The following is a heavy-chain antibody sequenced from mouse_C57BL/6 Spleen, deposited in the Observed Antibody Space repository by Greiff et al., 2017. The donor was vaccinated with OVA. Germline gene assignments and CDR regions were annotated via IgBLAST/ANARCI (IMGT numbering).Heavy chain of an antibody. Sequence: VQLQQSGPVLVKPGASVKMSCKASGYTFTDYYMNWVKQSHGKSLEWIGVINPYNGGTSYNQKFKGKATLTVDKSSSTAYMELNSLTSEDSAVYYCARSGYYGSSFYAMDYWGQGTSVTVSS. CDR1: GYTFTDYY. CDR3: ARSGYYGSSFYAMDY. J-gene: IGHJ4*01. V-gene: IGHV1-19*01. D-gene: IGHD1-1*01. CDR2: INPYNGGT.